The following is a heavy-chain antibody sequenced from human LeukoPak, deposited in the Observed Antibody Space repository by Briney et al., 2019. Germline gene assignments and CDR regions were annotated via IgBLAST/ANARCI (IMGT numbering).Heavy chain of an antibody. J-gene: IGHJ5*02. CDR2: SYTSGST. Sequence: SQTLSLTCTVSGGSINSDSYQWSWIRQPAGKGMEWIGRSYTSGSTNYNPSLKNRATISVDTSKNQFSLKLTSVTAADTAVCYCARGSLAMVRGNWFDPWGQGTLVTVSS. CDR3: ARGSLAMVRGNWFDP. D-gene: IGHD3-10*01. CDR1: GGSINSDSYQ. V-gene: IGHV4-61*02.